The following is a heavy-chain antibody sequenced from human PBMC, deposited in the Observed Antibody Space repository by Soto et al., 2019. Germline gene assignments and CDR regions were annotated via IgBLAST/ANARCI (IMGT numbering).Heavy chain of an antibody. CDR3: ARASYFSDSFGYFLDS. CDR2: IYYSGSA. J-gene: IGHJ4*02. Sequence: PSETLSLTCTVSGDSVTSVSDYWSWIRQPPGKGLEWIGYIYYSGSANYNPSLRSRVTISIDTSKNQCSLKLSSVTAADTAVYYCARASYFSDSFGYFLDSWGQGTLVTVSS. CDR1: GDSVTSVSDY. V-gene: IGHV4-61*01. D-gene: IGHD3-22*01.